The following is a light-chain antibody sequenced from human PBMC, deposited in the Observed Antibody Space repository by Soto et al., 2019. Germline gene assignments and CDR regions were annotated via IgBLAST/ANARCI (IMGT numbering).Light chain of an antibody. CDR1: ISDIGGYNF. CDR3: ASYTRTTTMV. J-gene: IGLJ2*01. V-gene: IGLV2-14*01. CDR2: DVN. Sequence: QSLLSAPAAVSGAPGHSITISCTGTISDIGGYNFISWYQHHPGKAPKLVIYDVNNRPSGISYRFSGSKSGNTASLTISGLQAEEEADYYCASYTRTTTMVFGGGTKVTVL.